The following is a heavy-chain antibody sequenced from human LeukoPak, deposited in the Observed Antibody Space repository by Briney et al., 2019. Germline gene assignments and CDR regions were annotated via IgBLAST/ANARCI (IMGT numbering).Heavy chain of an antibody. V-gene: IGHV4-4*09. Sequence: SETLSLTCTVSGGSISSYYWNWIRQPPGKGLEWIGYIYTSGSTNYNPSLKSRLTISVDTSMNQFSLRLSSVTAADTAVYYCARSSDNWNDILLAYWGQGTLVTVSS. D-gene: IGHD1-20*01. CDR2: IYTSGST. CDR3: ARSSDNWNDILLAY. CDR1: GGSISSYY. J-gene: IGHJ4*02.